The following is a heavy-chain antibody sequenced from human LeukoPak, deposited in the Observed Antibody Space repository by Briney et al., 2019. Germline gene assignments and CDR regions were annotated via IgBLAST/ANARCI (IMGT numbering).Heavy chain of an antibody. CDR3: ARYPFGGMEQLVYDY. D-gene: IGHD6-13*01. Sequence: PSETLSLTCTVSGGSISSSSYYWGWIRQPPGKGLEWIGSIYYSGSTYYNPSLKSRVTISVDTSKNQFSLKLSSVTAADTAVYYCARYPFGGMEQLVYDYWGQGTLVTVSS. V-gene: IGHV4-39*01. CDR2: IYYSGST. CDR1: GGSISSSSYY. J-gene: IGHJ4*02.